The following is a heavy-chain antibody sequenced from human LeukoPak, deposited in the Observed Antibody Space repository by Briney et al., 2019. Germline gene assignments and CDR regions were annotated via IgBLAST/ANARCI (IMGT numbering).Heavy chain of an antibody. CDR2: IWYDGSNK. J-gene: IGHJ4*02. Sequence: GRSLRLSCAASGFTFSSYGMHWVRQAPGEGLEWVAVIWYDGSNKYYADSVKGRFTISRDNSKNTLYLQMNSLRAEDTAVYYCAREGSSSPDFSEVDYWGQGTLVTVSS. CDR1: GFTFSSYG. CDR3: AREGSSSPDFSEVDY. D-gene: IGHD6-6*01. V-gene: IGHV3-33*01.